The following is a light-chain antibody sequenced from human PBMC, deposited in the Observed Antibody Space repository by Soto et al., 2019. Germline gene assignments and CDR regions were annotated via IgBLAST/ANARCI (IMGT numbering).Light chain of an antibody. V-gene: IGKV3-20*01. Sequence: FTLFPGYLAPSLWETATLSPRASQSVSNNYLAWYQQKPGQAPRLLIYGASNRATGIPDRFSGSGSGTDFTLTISRLEPEDFAVYYCQQYGSSGTFGQGTKVDIK. CDR1: QSVSNNY. CDR2: GAS. J-gene: IGKJ1*01. CDR3: QQYGSSGT.